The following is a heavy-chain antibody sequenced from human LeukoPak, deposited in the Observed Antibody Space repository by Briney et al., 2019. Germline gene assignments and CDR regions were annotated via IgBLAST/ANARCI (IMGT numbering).Heavy chain of an antibody. J-gene: IGHJ6*04. V-gene: IGHV3-48*03. CDR1: GFPFSSYE. CDR3: AELGTMIGGV. CDR2: ISSSGATI. Sequence: GGSLILSCAASGFPFSSYEMNWVRQAPGWGLEWVSYISSSGATIYYADSVKGRFTISRDNAKNSLYLQMNSLRAEDTAVYYCAELGTMIGGVWGKGTTVTISS. D-gene: IGHD3-10*02.